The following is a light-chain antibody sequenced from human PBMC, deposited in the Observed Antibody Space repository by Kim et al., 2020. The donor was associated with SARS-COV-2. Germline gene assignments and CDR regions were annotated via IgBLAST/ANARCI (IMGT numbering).Light chain of an antibody. CDR2: HVS. CDR1: SSDVGGYNY. J-gene: IGLJ3*02. CDR3: SSYTSISTWV. V-gene: IGLV2-14*01. Sequence: QSALTQPASVSGSPGQSITISCTGTSSDVGGYNYVSWYQQHPGKAPKLMIYHVSKRPSGVSDRFSGSKSGNTASLTISGLQAEDEADYYCSSYTSISTWVFGGGTQLTVL.